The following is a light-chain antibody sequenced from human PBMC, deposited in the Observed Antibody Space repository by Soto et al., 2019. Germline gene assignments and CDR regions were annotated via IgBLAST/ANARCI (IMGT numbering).Light chain of an antibody. J-gene: IGKJ2*01. CDR2: GAS. CDR1: QSVNSN. CDR3: QQYSNWPPYT. V-gene: IGKV3-15*01. Sequence: EIVMTQSPATLSVSPGERATLSCRARQSVNSNLAWYQQKPGQAPRLLIYGASTRATGIPARFSGSGSGTEFTLTISSLQSEDFAVYYCQQYSNWPPYTFGQGTKLEIK.